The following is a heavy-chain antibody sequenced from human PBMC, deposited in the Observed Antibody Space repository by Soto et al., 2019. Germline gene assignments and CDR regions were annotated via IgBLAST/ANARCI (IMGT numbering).Heavy chain of an antibody. D-gene: IGHD3-22*01. J-gene: IGHJ4*02. CDR1: GASIGSGDDY. Sequence: SETLSLTCSVSGASIGSGDDYWTWIRQSPGKGLEWIGYISDSGSTFYNPSLRSRLTIALDTSKNHFSLKLNSVTAADTAVYYCAKDRSPYYDSSGYYGYWGQGTLVTVSS. CDR3: AKDRSPYYDSSGYYGY. CDR2: ISDSGST. V-gene: IGHV4-30-4*08.